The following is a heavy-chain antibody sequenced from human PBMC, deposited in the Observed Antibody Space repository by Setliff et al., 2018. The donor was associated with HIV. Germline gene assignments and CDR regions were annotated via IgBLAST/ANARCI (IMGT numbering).Heavy chain of an antibody. CDR3: AKGALGYCSGTICYPFDY. Sequence: GGSLRLSCAASGFIFGNFGLHWVRQAPGEGLEWVTFIRYDGSEKFYADSVRGRFTISRDNSKKILYLQMNSLRAEDMAVYYCAKGALGYCSGTICYPFDYWAQGTLVTVSS. CDR1: GFIFGNFG. CDR2: IRYDGSEK. D-gene: IGHD2-15*01. J-gene: IGHJ4*02. V-gene: IGHV3-30*02.